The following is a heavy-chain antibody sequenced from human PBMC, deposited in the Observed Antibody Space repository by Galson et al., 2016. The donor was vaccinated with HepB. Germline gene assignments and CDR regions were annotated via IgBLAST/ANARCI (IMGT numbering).Heavy chain of an antibody. D-gene: IGHD4-23*01. CDR3: AIDSVGGPKSNFPDS. Sequence: SLRLSCAASGFTFSFSNYAMTWVRQAPGTGLEWVSAINDTPDRTYYADSVKGRFTISRDNSKSTVFLQMSSLRAEDTAVYYCAIDSVGGPKSNFPDSWGQGTLVTVSS. J-gene: IGHJ5*01. V-gene: IGHV3-23*01. CDR2: INDTPDRT. CDR1: GFTFSFSNYA.